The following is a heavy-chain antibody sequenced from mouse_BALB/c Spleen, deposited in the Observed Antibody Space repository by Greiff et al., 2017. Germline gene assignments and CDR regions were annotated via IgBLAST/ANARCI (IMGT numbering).Heavy chain of an antibody. CDR2: INPYNGAT. D-gene: IGHD2-1*01. V-gene: IGHV1-31*01. CDR3: AREGNYWFAY. CDR1: GYSFTGYY. Sequence: VQLQQSGPELVKPGASVKISCKASGYSFTGYYMHWVKQSHVKSLEWIGRINPYNGATSYNQNFKDKASLTVDKSSSTAYMELHSLTSEDSAVYYCAREGNYWFAYWGQGTLVTVSA. J-gene: IGHJ3*01.